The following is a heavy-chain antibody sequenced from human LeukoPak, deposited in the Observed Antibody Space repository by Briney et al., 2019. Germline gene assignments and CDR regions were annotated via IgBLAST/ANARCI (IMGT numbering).Heavy chain of an antibody. V-gene: IGHV4-38-2*01. D-gene: IGHD6-19*01. CDR1: GYSISSGYY. CDR2: IYHSGST. CDR3: ARAVTGIAVAGTHAFDI. Sequence: PSETLSLTCAVSGYSISSGYYWGWIRHPPRKGLQWIGSIYHSGSTYYNPSLKSRVTISVDTSKNQFSLQLSSVAAADTAVYYCARAVTGIAVAGTHAFDIWGQGTMVTVSS. J-gene: IGHJ3*02.